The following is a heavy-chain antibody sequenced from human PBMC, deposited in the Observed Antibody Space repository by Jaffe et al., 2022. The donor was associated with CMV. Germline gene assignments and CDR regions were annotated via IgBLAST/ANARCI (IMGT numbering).Heavy chain of an antibody. J-gene: IGHJ3*02. V-gene: IGHV4-59*01. Sequence: QVQLQESGPGLVKPSETLSLTCTVSGDSISAYYWSWVRQPPGRSLEWIGYIYYSGSTTYNPSLKSRVTISLDTSKNQFSLKLTSVTAADTALYYCARTNYGDYAGSSPAFDIWGQGTMVTVSS. CDR3: ARTNYGDYAGSSPAFDI. CDR2: IYYSGST. CDR1: GDSISAYY. D-gene: IGHD4-17*01.